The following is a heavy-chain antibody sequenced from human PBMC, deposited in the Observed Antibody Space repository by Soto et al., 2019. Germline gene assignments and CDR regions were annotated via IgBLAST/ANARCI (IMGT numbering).Heavy chain of an antibody. CDR1: GFTFSSYW. CDR3: ARAGFGLIVVVPAAVYYFDY. D-gene: IGHD2-2*01. Sequence: EVQLVESGGGLVQPGGSLRLSCAASGFTFSSYWMSWIRQAPGKGLEWVANIKQDGSEKYYVDSVKGRFTISRDNAKNSLYLQMNSLRAEDTAVYYCARAGFGLIVVVPAAVYYFDYWGQGTLVTVSS. CDR2: IKQDGSEK. V-gene: IGHV3-7*05. J-gene: IGHJ4*02.